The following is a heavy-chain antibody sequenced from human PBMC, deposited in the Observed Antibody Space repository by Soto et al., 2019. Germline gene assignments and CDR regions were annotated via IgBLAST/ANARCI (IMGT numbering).Heavy chain of an antibody. D-gene: IGHD6-19*01. V-gene: IGHV3-73*01. CDR2: IRSKANSYAT. CDR3: TSHSSGWYYYGMDV. J-gene: IGHJ6*02. CDR1: GFTFSGSA. Sequence: GXSLRLSCAASGFTFSGSAMHWVDQASGKGLEWVGRIRSKANSYATAYAASVKGRFTISRDDSKNTAYLQMNSLKTEDTAVYYCTSHSSGWYYYGMDVWGQGTTVTVSS.